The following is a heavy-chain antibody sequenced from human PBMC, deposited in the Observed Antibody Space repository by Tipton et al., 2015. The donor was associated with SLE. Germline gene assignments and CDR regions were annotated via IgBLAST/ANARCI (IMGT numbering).Heavy chain of an antibody. V-gene: IGHV4-4*07. CDR3: ARDGGTSPRGYFDL. CDR2: IYSTGST. D-gene: IGHD3-16*01. CDR1: GGSLSPYY. Sequence: GLVKPSETLFLTCTVSGGSLSPYYWSWIRQPAGKGLEWIGRIYSTGSTNYNPSLKSRVTMSVDTSKNQFSLRLSSVTAADTAVYYCARDGGTSPRGYFDLWGRGTLVTVSS. J-gene: IGHJ2*01.